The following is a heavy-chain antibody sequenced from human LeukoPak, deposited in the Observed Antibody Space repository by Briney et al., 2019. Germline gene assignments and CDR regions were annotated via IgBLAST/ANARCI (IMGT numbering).Heavy chain of an antibody. CDR3: ARLEGYCSGGSCYSNYYMDV. D-gene: IGHD2-15*01. CDR2: INPNSGGT. Sequence: ASVTVSCKASGYTFTGYYMHWVRQAPGQGLEWMGWINPNSGGTNYAQKFQGRVTMTRDTSISTAYMELSRLRSDDTAVYYCARLEGYCSGGSCYSNYYMDVWGKGTTVTVSS. J-gene: IGHJ6*03. CDR1: GYTFTGYY. V-gene: IGHV1-2*02.